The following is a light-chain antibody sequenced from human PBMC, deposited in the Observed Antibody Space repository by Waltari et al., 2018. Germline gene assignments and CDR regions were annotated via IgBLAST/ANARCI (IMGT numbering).Light chain of an antibody. Sequence: QPVLTQPPSVSGAPGQSVPISCTGTRSNIGAGYDVHWYRQLPGTAPKLLIYTNYNRPSGVPDRFSGSKSDTSAYLVIAGLQAEDEADYYCQSFDSSLSDVFGTGTKVTVL. V-gene: IGLV1-40*01. J-gene: IGLJ1*01. CDR2: TNY. CDR1: RSNIGAGYD. CDR3: QSFDSSLSDV.